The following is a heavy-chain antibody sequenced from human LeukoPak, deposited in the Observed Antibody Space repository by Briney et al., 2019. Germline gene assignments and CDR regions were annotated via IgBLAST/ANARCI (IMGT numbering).Heavy chain of an antibody. CDR1: GFTFDDYG. V-gene: IGHV3-20*04. J-gene: IGHJ4*02. CDR2: INWNGGST. CDR3: ARVDGYDLNSNIDY. D-gene: IGHD1-14*01. Sequence: GGSLRLSCADSGFTFDDYGMSWVRQGPGKGLEWVSGINWNGGSTGYADSVKGRFTISRDNAKNSLYLQMNSLRVEDTALYYCARVDGYDLNSNIDYWGQGTLVTVSS.